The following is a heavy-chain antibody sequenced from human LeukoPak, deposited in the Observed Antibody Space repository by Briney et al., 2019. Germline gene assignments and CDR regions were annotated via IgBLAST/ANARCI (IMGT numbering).Heavy chain of an antibody. CDR1: GFTFSNYA. J-gene: IGHJ6*02. V-gene: IGHV3-30-3*01. Sequence: PGRSLRLSCAASGFTFSNYAMYWVRQAPGKGLEWVAVMSYDGSNKYYADPVKGRFTISRDNSKNTLYLQMNSLGAEDTEVYYCARDGRSSSWYHYYGMDVWGQGTTVIVSS. D-gene: IGHD6-13*01. CDR2: MSYDGSNK. CDR3: ARDGRSSSWYHYYGMDV.